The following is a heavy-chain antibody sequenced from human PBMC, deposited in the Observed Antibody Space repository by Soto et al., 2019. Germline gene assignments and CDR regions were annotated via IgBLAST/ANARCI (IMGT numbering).Heavy chain of an antibody. V-gene: IGHV3-23*01. CDR3: AKFRGPSYSYYYMDV. Sequence: EVQLLESGGGLVQPGGSLRLSCAASGFTFGTYAMNWLRQAPGRGLEGVSVISGSGGTTYYADSVKGRFTVSSDNSKNTMYLPMNSLRAEDTALYYCAKFRGPSYSYYYMDVWGKGTTVTVSS. J-gene: IGHJ6*03. D-gene: IGHD3-16*01. CDR1: GFTFGTYA. CDR2: ISGSGGTT.